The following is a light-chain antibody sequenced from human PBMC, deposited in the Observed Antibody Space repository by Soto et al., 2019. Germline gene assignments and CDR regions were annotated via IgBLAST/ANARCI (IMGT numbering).Light chain of an antibody. V-gene: IGLV2-14*03. CDR1: SSDVGGYNY. CDR3: SSYTNSSTVV. CDR2: DVS. Sequence: QSALTQPASVSGSPGQSITISCTGSSSDVGGYNYVSWYQQHHPGKAPKLMIYDVSNRPSGVSNRFSGSKSGNTASLTISGLQAEDEADYYCSSYTNSSTVVFGGGTKLTVL. J-gene: IGLJ2*01.